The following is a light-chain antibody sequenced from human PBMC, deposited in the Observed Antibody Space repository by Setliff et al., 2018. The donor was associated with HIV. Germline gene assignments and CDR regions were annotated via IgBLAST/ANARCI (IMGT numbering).Light chain of an antibody. CDR2: EVT. CDR1: SSDVGSYNL. J-gene: IGLJ1*01. Sequence: ALTQPASVSGSPGQSITISCTGTSSDVGSYNLVSWYQQHPDKAPQLMIFEVTERPSGVSNRFSGSKSGNTASLTISGLQAEDEADYYCCSYAGSRTYVFGT. V-gene: IGLV2-23*02. CDR3: CSYAGSRTYV.